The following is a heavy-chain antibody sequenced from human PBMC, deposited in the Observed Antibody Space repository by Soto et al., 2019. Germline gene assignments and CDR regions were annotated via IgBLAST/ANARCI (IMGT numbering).Heavy chain of an antibody. CDR2: ISGSGGST. CDR1: GFTFSSYA. Sequence: GGSLRLSCAASGFTFSSYAMSWVRQAPGKGLEWVSAISGSGGSTYYADSVKGRFTISRDNSKNTLYLQMNSLRAEDTAVYYCAKVGCTNGVCYTGGFDYWGQGTLVTVSS. V-gene: IGHV3-23*01. CDR3: AKVGCTNGVCYTGGFDY. J-gene: IGHJ4*02. D-gene: IGHD2-8*01.